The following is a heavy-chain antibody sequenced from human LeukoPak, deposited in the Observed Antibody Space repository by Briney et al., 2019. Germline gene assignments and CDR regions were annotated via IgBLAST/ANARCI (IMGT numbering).Heavy chain of an antibody. J-gene: IGHJ5*02. CDR1: GYTFTDYF. V-gene: IGHV1-2*02. CDR3: ARGFQRLEHWDWLDP. D-gene: IGHD6-25*01. CDR2: INPNSGDT. Sequence: GASVKVSFKASGYTFTDYFLHWVRQAPGQRLEWMGWINPNSGDTKYAQKFQGRVTMTRVTSIATAYMELNRLRSDDTAVYYCARGFQRLEHWDWLDPWGQGTLVTVAS.